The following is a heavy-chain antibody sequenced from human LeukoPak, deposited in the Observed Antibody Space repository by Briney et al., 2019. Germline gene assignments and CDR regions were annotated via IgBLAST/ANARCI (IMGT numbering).Heavy chain of an antibody. J-gene: IGHJ4*02. CDR1: GYTFTNFY. Sequence: ASVKVSCKTSGYTFTNFYMHWVRQAPGKGLEWMGGFDPEDGETIYAQKFQGRVTMTEDTSTDTAYMELSSLRSEDTAVYYCATDPSYYCSGGSCYSWGQGTLVTVSS. CDR2: FDPEDGET. D-gene: IGHD2-15*01. V-gene: IGHV1-24*01. CDR3: ATDPSYYCSGGSCYS.